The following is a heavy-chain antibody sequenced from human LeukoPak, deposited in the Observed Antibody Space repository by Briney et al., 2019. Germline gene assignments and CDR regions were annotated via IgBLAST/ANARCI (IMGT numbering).Heavy chain of an antibody. CDR2: IHSSGTT. V-gene: IGHV4-4*07. Sequence: SETPSLTCTVSDGSIRDYYWSWVRQPAGKGRELIGRIHSSGTTNYNPSLRSRVTMSVDTSKNQFSLMLSSVTAADTAMYYCARGLSGDSYGFEYWGRGALVTVSS. CDR1: DGSIRDYY. D-gene: IGHD5-18*01. J-gene: IGHJ4*02. CDR3: ARGLSGDSYGFEY.